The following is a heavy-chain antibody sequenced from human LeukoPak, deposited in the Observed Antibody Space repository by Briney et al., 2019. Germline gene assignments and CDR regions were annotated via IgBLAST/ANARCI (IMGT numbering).Heavy chain of an antibody. CDR2: IIPILGIA. CDR1: GGTFSSYA. D-gene: IGHD3-22*01. V-gene: IGHV1-69*04. Sequence: ASVKVSCKASGGTFSSYAISWVRQAPGQGLEWMGRIIPILGIANYAQKFQGRVTMTTDTSTSTAYMELRSLRSDDTAVYYCATYYYDRGFDYWGQGTLVTVSS. J-gene: IGHJ4*02. CDR3: ATYYYDRGFDY.